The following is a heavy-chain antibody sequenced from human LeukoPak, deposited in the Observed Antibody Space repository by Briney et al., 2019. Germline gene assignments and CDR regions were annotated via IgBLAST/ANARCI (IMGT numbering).Heavy chain of an antibody. CDR3: ARDRIAVASNWFDP. V-gene: IGHV3-48*01. J-gene: IGHJ5*02. Sequence: GGSLRLPCAASGFTFSIYNMNWVRQAPGKGLEWLSFISSGSSTIYYADSVKGRFTISRDNSKNTLYLQMNSLRAEDTAVYYCARDRIAVASNWFDPWGQGTLVTVSS. CDR1: GFTFSIYN. CDR2: ISSGSSTI. D-gene: IGHD6-19*01.